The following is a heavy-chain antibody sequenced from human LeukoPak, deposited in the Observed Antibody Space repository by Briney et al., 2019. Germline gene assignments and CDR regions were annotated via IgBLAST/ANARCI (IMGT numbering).Heavy chain of an antibody. Sequence: SETLSLTCTVSGGSISGYYWTWIGPPVGKGLEWIGRLDPSGSTNYNPSLNSRVTMSVDTSKNQFSLKLTSVTAADTAVYYCARGGESYSDYWGQGTLVTVSS. V-gene: IGHV4-4*07. J-gene: IGHJ4*02. CDR1: GGSISGYY. CDR3: ARGGESYSDY. D-gene: IGHD2-21*01. CDR2: LDPSGST.